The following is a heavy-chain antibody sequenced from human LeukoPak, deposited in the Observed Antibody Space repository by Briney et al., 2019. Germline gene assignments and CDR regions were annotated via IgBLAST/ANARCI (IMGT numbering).Heavy chain of an antibody. Sequence: GGSLRLSCVASGFTVTSNYVTWVRQAPGKGLEWVSVIYTGGSPYYADSVKGRFAISRDISKNTVYLQMYSLRAEDTAVYYCARGAATGPTLGLDYWGQGTLVTVSS. V-gene: IGHV3-53*01. CDR2: IYTGGSP. J-gene: IGHJ4*02. CDR3: ARGAATGPTLGLDY. CDR1: GFTVTSNY. D-gene: IGHD6-13*01.